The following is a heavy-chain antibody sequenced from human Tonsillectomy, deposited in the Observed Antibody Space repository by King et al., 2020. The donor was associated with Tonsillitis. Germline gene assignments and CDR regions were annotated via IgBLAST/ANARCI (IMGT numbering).Heavy chain of an antibody. Sequence: QLVQSVAEVKKPGESLKISCKGSGYRFSNYWIGWVRQMPGKGLEWMGIISPTDSETTYSPSFQGQVTISADKSISTAYLQWSSLKASDAAMFYCARRGYXYEFXYWGQGTXXTXS. V-gene: IGHV5-51*01. CDR3: ARRGYXYEFXY. J-gene: IGHJ4*02. CDR2: ISPTDSET. CDR1: GYRFSNYW. D-gene: IGHD5-18*01.